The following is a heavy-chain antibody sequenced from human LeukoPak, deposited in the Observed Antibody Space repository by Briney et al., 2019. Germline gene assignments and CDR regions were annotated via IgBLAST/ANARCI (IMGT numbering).Heavy chain of an antibody. Sequence: GGSLRLSCAASGFTFSSYAMHWVRQAPGKGLEWVAVISYDGSNKYYADSVKGRFTISRDNSKNTLYLQMNSLRAEDTAVYYCASDQGNFGDTAIGVDYWGQGTLVTVSS. J-gene: IGHJ4*02. D-gene: IGHD5-18*01. CDR2: ISYDGSNK. CDR1: GFTFSSYA. CDR3: ASDQGNFGDTAIGVDY. V-gene: IGHV3-30*04.